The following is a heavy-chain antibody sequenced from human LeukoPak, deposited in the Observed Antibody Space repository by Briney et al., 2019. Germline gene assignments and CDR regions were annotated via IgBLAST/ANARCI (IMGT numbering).Heavy chain of an antibody. V-gene: IGHV3-30*18. Sequence: GRSLRLSCAASGFTFSSYGMHWVRQAPGKGLEWVAVISYDGSNKYYADSVKGRFTISRDNSKNTLYLQMNSLRAEDTAVYYRAKGRERGWYPKYYFDYWGQGTLVTVSS. CDR3: AKGRERGWYPKYYFDY. CDR2: ISYDGSNK. J-gene: IGHJ4*02. CDR1: GFTFSSYG. D-gene: IGHD6-19*01.